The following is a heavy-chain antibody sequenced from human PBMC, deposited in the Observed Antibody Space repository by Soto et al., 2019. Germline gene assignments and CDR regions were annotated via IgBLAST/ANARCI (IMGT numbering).Heavy chain of an antibody. CDR3: AKDRAQTYYYDSSGPPADY. V-gene: IGHV3-23*01. CDR1: GFTFSSYA. J-gene: IGHJ4*02. Sequence: GGSLRLSCAASGFTFSSYAMSWVRQAPGKGLEWVSAISGSGGSTYYADSVKGRFTISRDNSKNTLYLQMNSLRAEDTAVYYCAKDRAQTYYYDSSGPPADYWGQGILVTVSS. D-gene: IGHD3-22*01. CDR2: ISGSGGST.